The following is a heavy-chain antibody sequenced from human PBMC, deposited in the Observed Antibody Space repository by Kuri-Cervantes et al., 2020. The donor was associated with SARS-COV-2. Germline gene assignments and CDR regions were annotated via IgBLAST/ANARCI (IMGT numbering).Heavy chain of an antibody. CDR3: ARDINPVGALDY. V-gene: IGHV4-34*01. CDR2: TYHSGST. J-gene: IGHJ4*02. Sequence: SETLSLTCAVYGGSFSGYYWSWIRQPPGKGLEWIGSTYHSGSTYYNPSLKSRVTISVDTSKNQFSLKLSSVTAADTAVYYCARDINPVGALDYWGQGTLVTVSS. CDR1: GGSFSGYY. D-gene: IGHD1-26*01.